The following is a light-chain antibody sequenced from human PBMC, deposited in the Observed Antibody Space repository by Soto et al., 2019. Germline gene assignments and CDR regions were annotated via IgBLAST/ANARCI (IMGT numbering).Light chain of an antibody. V-gene: IGKV3-15*01. CDR2: ATS. Sequence: EIVMTQSPATLSVSPGERATLSCRASQRVSNNLAWYQQRPGRSPRLLIYATSTRATGIPARFSGSGSGTEFTLTISSLQSEDVAVYYCQQSDSWPPPFGQGTRLEIK. CDR1: QRVSNN. CDR3: QQSDSWPPP. J-gene: IGKJ5*01.